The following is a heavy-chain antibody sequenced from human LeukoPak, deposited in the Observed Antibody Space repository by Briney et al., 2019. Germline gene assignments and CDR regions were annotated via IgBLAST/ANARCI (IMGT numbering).Heavy chain of an antibody. Sequence: GGSLRLSCAASGFTFSSYWMSWVRDAPGKGLEWVANIKQDGSEKYYVDSVKGRFTISRDNAKNSLYLQMNSLRAEDTAVYYCAREGPSGSAAYEYWGQGTLVTVSS. CDR3: AREGPSGSAAYEY. CDR1: GFTFSSYW. D-gene: IGHD1-26*01. CDR2: IKQDGSEK. V-gene: IGHV3-7*01. J-gene: IGHJ4*02.